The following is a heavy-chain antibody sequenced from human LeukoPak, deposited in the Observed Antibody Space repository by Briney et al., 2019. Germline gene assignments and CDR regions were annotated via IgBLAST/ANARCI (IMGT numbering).Heavy chain of an antibody. Sequence: PGGSLRLSCAASGFTFSSYAMSWVRQAPGKGLEWVSGISGSGGSTYYADSVKGRFTISRDNSKNTVYLQLSSLRPDDTAVYYCVKGRIYCCYPSLDYWGQGTLVTVSS. CDR3: VKGRIYCCYPSLDY. CDR1: GFTFSSYA. J-gene: IGHJ4*02. D-gene: IGHD2-21*01. CDR2: ISGSGGST. V-gene: IGHV3-23*01.